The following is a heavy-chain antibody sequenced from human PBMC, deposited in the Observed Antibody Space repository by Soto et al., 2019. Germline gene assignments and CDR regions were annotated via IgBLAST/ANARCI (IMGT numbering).Heavy chain of an antibody. Sequence: QVLLVQSGAEVKKPGSSVNISCKASGGSFGNSAINWVRQTPGQGLEWLGGFIPVYRTLNYAQKFQGRVTITADESTGTAYMTLNSLASNDTAVYYCATGVIWIGYFTVDSWGQGTRVTVSS. D-gene: IGHD3-3*01. V-gene: IGHV1-69*01. CDR1: GGSFGNSA. J-gene: IGHJ4*02. CDR2: FIPVYRTL. CDR3: ATGVIWIGYFTVDS.